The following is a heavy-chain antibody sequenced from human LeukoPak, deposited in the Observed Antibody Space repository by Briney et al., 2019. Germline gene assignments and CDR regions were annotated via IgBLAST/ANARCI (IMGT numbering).Heavy chain of an antibody. CDR3: ARDAIAAAGTQLPYYYYMDV. CDR1: EYTLTGYY. Sequence: ASVKVSCKASEYTLTGYYMHWVRQAPGQGLEWMGWINPNSGGTNYAQKFQGRVTMTRDTSISTAYMELSRLRSDDTAVYYCARDAIAAAGTQLPYYYYMDVWGKGTTVTISS. V-gene: IGHV1-2*02. CDR2: INPNSGGT. D-gene: IGHD6-13*01. J-gene: IGHJ6*03.